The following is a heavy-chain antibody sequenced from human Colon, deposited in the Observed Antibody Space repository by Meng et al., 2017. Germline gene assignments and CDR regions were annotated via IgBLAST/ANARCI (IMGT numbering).Heavy chain of an antibody. D-gene: IGHD3-22*01. V-gene: IGHV4-34*01. J-gene: IGHJ4*02. CDR2: INHAGNT. CDR1: GGSFSGYY. CDR3: ARDFHSTMTVFDS. Sequence: QGQLQQWGAGRLKPSETLSLPCAVYGGSFSGYYWSWIRQPPGKGLEWIGEINHAGNTNYNPSLKSRVTMSLDKSKNQFSLTLTSVTAADTAVYYCARDFHSTMTVFDSWGQGTLVTVSS.